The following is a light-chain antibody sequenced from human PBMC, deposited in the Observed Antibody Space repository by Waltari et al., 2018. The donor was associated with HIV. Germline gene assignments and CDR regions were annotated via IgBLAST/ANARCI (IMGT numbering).Light chain of an antibody. V-gene: IGLV3-21*01. CDR2: ADS. J-gene: IGLJ3*02. CDR3: QLRESNRHHWV. CDR1: DGGSKS. Sequence: SKVLTPPPSVSVAPGKPARISCGGDDGGSKSVNWYQQKAGHPPFLLIHADSDRPSGIPERFSGSTSENTATLTISRVEAGDEADYYCQLRESNRHHWVFGGGTKLTVL.